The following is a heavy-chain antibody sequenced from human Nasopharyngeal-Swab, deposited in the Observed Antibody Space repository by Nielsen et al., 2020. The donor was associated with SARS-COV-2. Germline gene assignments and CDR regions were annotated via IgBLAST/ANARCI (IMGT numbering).Heavy chain of an antibody. Sequence: GGSLRLSCAASGFTFSSYGMHWVRQAPGKGLEWVAVIWYDGSNKYYADSVKGRFTISRDNSKNTLYLQMNSLGALYTAVYSFAVSLFASAAGTDYWGQGTLVTVSS. CDR1: GFTFSSYG. CDR3: AVSLFASAAGTDY. D-gene: IGHD6-13*01. V-gene: IGHV3-33*01. J-gene: IGHJ4*02. CDR2: IWYDGSNK.